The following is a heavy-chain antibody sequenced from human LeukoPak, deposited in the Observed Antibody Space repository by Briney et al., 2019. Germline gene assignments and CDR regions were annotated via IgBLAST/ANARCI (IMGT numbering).Heavy chain of an antibody. J-gene: IGHJ4*02. Sequence: GGSLRLSCAASGFTFSSYAMHWVRQAPGKGLEWVAVISYDGSNKYYADSVKGRFTISRDNAKNSLYLQMNSLRAEDTAVYYCARDQFAGGPDYWGQGTLVTVSS. D-gene: IGHD2-15*01. CDR3: ARDQFAGGPDY. CDR2: ISYDGSNK. V-gene: IGHV3-30*04. CDR1: GFTFSSYA.